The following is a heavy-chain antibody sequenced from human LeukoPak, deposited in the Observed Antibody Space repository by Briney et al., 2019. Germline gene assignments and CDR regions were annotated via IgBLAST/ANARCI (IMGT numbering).Heavy chain of an antibody. V-gene: IGHV3-23*01. D-gene: IGHD6-25*01. CDR3: AQGAASALVDWFDP. J-gene: IGHJ5*02. Sequence: GGSLRLSCAASGFIFSNYAMMWVRQAPGKGLEWVSSVTGSGGGTFYADSVKGRFTISRDNSQNTLYLQMNSLGAEDTAVYYCAQGAASALVDWFDPWGQGTLVTVSS. CDR1: GFIFSNYA. CDR2: VTGSGGGT.